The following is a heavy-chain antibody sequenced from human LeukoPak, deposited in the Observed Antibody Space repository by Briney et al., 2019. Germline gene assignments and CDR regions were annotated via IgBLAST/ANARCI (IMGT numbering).Heavy chain of an antibody. D-gene: IGHD4-17*01. J-gene: IGHJ6*02. V-gene: IGHV3-30-3*01. CDR2: ISYDGSNK. Sequence: GALRLSCAASGFTFSSYAMHWVRQAPGKGLEWVAVISYDGSNKYYADSVRGRFTISRDNSKNTLYLQMNSLRAEDTAVYYCARGFDYGDYVRYYYYGMDVWGQGTTVTVSS. CDR1: GFTFSSYA. CDR3: ARGFDYGDYVRYYYYGMDV.